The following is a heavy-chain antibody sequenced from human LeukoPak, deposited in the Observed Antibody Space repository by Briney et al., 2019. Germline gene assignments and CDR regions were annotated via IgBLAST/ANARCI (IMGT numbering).Heavy chain of an antibody. CDR2: IYYSGST. Sequence: SETLSLTCTVSGGSISSGGYYWSWIRQHPGKGLEWIGYIYYSGSTNYNPSLKSRVTISVDTSKNQFSLKLSSVTAADTAVYYCVRVRGYSGYDNWRLDPWGQGTLVTVSP. V-gene: IGHV4-31*03. D-gene: IGHD5-12*01. J-gene: IGHJ5*02. CDR1: GGSISSGGYY. CDR3: VRVRGYSGYDNWRLDP.